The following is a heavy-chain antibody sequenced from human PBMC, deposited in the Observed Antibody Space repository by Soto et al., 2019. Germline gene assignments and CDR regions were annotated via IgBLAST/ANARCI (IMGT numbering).Heavy chain of an antibody. Sequence: EVQLVESGGGLVQPGGSLRLSCAASGFTFSSYDMHWGRQATGKGLEWVSAIGTAGDTYYPGSVKGRFTISRENAKNSLYLQMNSLRAGDTAVYYCARAVAGENWFDPWGQGTLVTVSS. CDR1: GFTFSSYD. CDR2: IGTAGDT. J-gene: IGHJ5*02. V-gene: IGHV3-13*01. CDR3: ARAVAGENWFDP. D-gene: IGHD3-10*01.